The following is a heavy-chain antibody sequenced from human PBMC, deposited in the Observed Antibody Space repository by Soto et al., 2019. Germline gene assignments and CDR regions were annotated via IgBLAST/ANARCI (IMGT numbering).Heavy chain of an antibody. CDR3: AKPYYYDSSGYYYPIDY. D-gene: IGHD3-22*01. Sequence: GGSLRLSCAASGFTFSSYAMSWVRQAPGKGLEWVSAISGSGGSTYYADSVKGRFTISRDNSKNTLYLQMNSLRAEDTAVYYCAKPYYYDSSGYYYPIDYWGQGTLVTVSS. J-gene: IGHJ4*02. V-gene: IGHV3-23*01. CDR1: GFTFSSYA. CDR2: ISGSGGST.